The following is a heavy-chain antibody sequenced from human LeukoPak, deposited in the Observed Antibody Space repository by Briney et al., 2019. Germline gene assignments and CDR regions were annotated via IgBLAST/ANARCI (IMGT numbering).Heavy chain of an antibody. CDR2: INPNSGGT. CDR3: ARSRDFDSSGHFDY. CDR1: GYTFTGYY. J-gene: IGHJ4*02. Sequence: ASVKVSCKASGYTFTGYYMHWVRQAPGQGLEWMGWINPNSGGTNYAQKFQGRVTMTRGTSISTAYMELSRLRSDDTAVYYCARSRDFDSSGHFDYWGQGTLVTVSS. D-gene: IGHD3-22*01. V-gene: IGHV1-2*02.